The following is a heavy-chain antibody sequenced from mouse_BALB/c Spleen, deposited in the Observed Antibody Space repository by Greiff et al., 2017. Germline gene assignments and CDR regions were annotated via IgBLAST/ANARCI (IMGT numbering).Heavy chain of an antibody. CDR1: GFTFSSYT. CDR3: ARLITTGYYAMDY. Sequence: EVQLVESGGGLVQPGGSLKLSCAASGFTFSSYTMSWVRQAPEKGLEWVAYISSGSSTIYYADTVKGRFTISRDNPKNTLFLQMTSLRSEDTAMYYCARLITTGYYAMDYWGQGTSVTVSS. V-gene: IGHV5-17*02. CDR2: ISSGSSTI. D-gene: IGHD2-4*01. J-gene: IGHJ4*01.